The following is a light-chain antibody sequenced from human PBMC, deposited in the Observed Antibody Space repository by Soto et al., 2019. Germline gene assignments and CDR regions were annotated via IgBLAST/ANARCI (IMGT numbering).Light chain of an antibody. CDR3: SSYTSSSTYV. Sequence: QSALTQPPSVSGSPGQSVTISCTGTSSDVGSYNRVSWYQQSPGTAPKLMIYEVSNRPSGVPDRFSGSKSGNTASLTISGLQAEDEADYYCSSYTSSSTYVFGTGTKVTGL. CDR2: EVS. V-gene: IGLV2-18*02. CDR1: SSDVGSYNR. J-gene: IGLJ1*01.